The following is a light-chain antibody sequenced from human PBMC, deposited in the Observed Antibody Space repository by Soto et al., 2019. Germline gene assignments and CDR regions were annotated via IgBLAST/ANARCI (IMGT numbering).Light chain of an antibody. V-gene: IGKV1-27*01. CDR2: GAS. J-gene: IGKJ3*01. CDR3: EKYNGAPPFT. Sequence: DIQMTQSPSSLSASVGDKVTITCRASQGISKYLAWYQQKAGKVPKLLIYGASTLHSGDPSRFGGTGSGTDFTLTINSMQAEDVATSYCEKYNGAPPFTFCRGTKVEIK. CDR1: QGISKY.